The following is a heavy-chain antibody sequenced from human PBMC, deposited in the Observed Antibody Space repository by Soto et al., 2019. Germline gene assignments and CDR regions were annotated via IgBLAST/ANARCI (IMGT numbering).Heavy chain of an antibody. CDR1: RYSISSGYY. V-gene: IGHV4-38-2*01. CDR3: ARHADSSSYYYPFDY. J-gene: IGHJ4*02. D-gene: IGHD3-22*01. Sequence: TLSLTCFVSRYSISSGYYWGWIRQPPGKGLEWIGSIFHGGTTYYNPSLKSRLTISVDTSKNQFSLTLSSVTAADTAVYYCARHADSSSYYYPFDYWGQGSLVTVSS. CDR2: IFHGGTT.